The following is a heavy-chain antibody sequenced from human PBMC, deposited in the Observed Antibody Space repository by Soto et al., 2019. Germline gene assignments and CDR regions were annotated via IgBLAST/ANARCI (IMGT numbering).Heavy chain of an antibody. CDR3: ARDLTQKHYDILTGPDDGMDV. CDR2: MIPIFGTA. J-gene: IGHJ6*02. CDR1: GGTFSSYA. Sequence: SVKVSCKASGGTFSSYAISWVRQAPGQGLEWMGGMIPIFGTANYAQKFQGRVTITADESTSTAYMELSSLRSEDTAVYYCARDLTQKHYDILTGPDDGMDVWGQGTTVTVSS. V-gene: IGHV1-69*13. D-gene: IGHD3-9*01.